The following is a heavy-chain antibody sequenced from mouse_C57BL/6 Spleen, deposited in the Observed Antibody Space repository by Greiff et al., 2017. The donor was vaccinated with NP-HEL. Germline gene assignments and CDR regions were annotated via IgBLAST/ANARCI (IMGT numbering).Heavy chain of an antibody. D-gene: IGHD2-4*01. CDR2: ISYDGSN. J-gene: IGHJ2*01. V-gene: IGHV3-6*01. Sequence: DVKLQESGPGLVKPSQSLSLTCSVTGYSITSGYYWNWIRQFPGNKLEWMGYISYDGSNNYNPSLKNRISITRDTSKNQFFLKLNSVTTEDTATYYCARAHDYDVIDYWGQGTTLTVSS. CDR3: ARAHDYDVIDY. CDR1: GYSITSGYY.